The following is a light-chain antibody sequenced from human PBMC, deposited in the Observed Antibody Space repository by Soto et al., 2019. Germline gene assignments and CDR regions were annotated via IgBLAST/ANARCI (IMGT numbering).Light chain of an antibody. CDR2: AAS. CDR1: QCIRNY. CDR3: QQTDSTPQT. Sequence: DIQMTQSPSSLSASVGDRVTISCRSSQCIRNYVSWYHQKPGTAPKLLIRAASTLQSGVPSRFSGSGSETDFTLTISSLQIEDFATYFCQQTDSTPQTFGQGTNVEI. V-gene: IGKV1-39*01. J-gene: IGKJ1*01.